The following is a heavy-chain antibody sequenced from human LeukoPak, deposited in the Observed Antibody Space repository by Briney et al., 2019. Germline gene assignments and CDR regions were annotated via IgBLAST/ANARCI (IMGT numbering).Heavy chain of an antibody. Sequence: GGSLRLSCAASGFTFSSYWMSWVRQAPGKGLEWVANIKQDGSEKYYVDSVKGRFTISRDNAKNSLYLQMNSLRAEDTAVYYCARIKYIVATVPFDYWGQGTLVTVSS. V-gene: IGHV3-7*01. CDR3: ARIKYIVATVPFDY. D-gene: IGHD5-12*01. CDR2: IKQDGSEK. CDR1: GFTFSSYW. J-gene: IGHJ4*02.